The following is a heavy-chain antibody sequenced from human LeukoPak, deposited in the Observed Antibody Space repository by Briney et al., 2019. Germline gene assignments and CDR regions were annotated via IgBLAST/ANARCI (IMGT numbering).Heavy chain of an antibody. D-gene: IGHD2-21*01. CDR3: VTGGRRAVMTY. Sequence: GGSLRLSCAASGFTFNTYTMNWVRQAPGKGLEWVSYISSGSSSKDYADSVKGRFTVSRDNAKKSLFLQMNSLRVEDTAVYYCVTGGRRAVMTYWGQGTLVTVSS. CDR1: GFTFNTYT. V-gene: IGHV3-48*01. CDR2: ISSGSSSK. J-gene: IGHJ4*02.